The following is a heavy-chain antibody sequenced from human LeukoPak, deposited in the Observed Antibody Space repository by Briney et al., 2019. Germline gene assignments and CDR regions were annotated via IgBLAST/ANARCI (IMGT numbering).Heavy chain of an antibody. V-gene: IGHV3-30*04. CDR3: AKKDSSGPAGY. CDR2: ISYDGSNK. J-gene: IGHJ4*02. D-gene: IGHD3-22*01. Sequence: PGGSLRLSCAASGFTFSSYAMHWVRQAPGKGLEWVAVISYDGSNKYYADSVKGRFTISRDNSKNTLYLQMNSLRAEDTAVYYCAKKDSSGPAGYWGQGTLVTVSS. CDR1: GFTFSSYA.